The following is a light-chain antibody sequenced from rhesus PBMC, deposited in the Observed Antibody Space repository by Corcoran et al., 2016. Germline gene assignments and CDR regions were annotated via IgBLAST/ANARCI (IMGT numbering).Light chain of an antibody. J-gene: IGKJ3*01. V-gene: IGKV4-1*01. CDR3: QQYYSTPFT. Sequence: DIVMTQSPDSLAVSLGERVTINCKSSQSLLYSSNNKNYLAWYQQKPGQAPKLLIYWASTRESGVPNRFSGSGSGTDFTLTIRGLQAEDVAVYYCQQYYSTPFTFGPGTKLDIK. CDR2: WAS. CDR1: QSLLYSSNNKNY.